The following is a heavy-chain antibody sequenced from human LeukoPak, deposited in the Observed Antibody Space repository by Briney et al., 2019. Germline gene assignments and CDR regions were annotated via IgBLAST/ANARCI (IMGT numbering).Heavy chain of an antibody. D-gene: IGHD1-26*01. J-gene: IGHJ4*02. CDR3: ARRRARGSYYDY. V-gene: IGHV4-30-4*07. CDR1: GGSISSGGYS. Sequence: SETLSLTCAVSGGSISSGGYSWSWIRQPPGKGLEWIGYIYYSGSTYYNPSLKSRVTISVDTSKNQFSLKLSSVTAADTAVYYCARRRARGSYYDYWGQGTLVTVSS. CDR2: IYYSGST.